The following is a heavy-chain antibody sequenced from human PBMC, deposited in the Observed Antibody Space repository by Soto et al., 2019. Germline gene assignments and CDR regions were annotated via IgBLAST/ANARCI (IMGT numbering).Heavy chain of an antibody. J-gene: IGHJ4*02. Sequence: ASVKVSCQASGFTFPSSAVQWVRQARGQRLEWIGWIVVGSGNTNSAQKFQERVTFTRDMSTSTVYMELTSLKLEDTAVYYCAADDMTTFIWGQGTLVTVSS. CDR2: IVVGSGNT. CDR3: AADDMTTFI. CDR1: GFTFPSSA. D-gene: IGHD1-1*01. V-gene: IGHV1-58*01.